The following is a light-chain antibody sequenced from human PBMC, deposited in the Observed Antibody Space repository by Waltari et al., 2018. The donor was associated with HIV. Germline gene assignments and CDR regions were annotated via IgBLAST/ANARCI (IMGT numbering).Light chain of an antibody. CDR1: SSNIGSNS. V-gene: IGLV1-44*01. J-gene: IGLJ2*01. CDR2: SNN. Sequence: QSVLTQSPSASGTPGQRVIISCSGSSSNIGSNSVNWYQQLPGTAPKLLIYSNNERPSGGPDRFPGSKSGTSASLAISGLQSEDEADYHCAAWDDSLNGPVFGGGTKLTVL. CDR3: AAWDDSLNGPV.